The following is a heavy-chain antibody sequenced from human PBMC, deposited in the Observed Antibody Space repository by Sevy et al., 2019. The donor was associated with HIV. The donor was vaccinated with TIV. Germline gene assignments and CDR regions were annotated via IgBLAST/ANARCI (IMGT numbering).Heavy chain of an antibody. V-gene: IGHV3-15*01. CDR2: IKSKTDSGTR. J-gene: IGHJ4*02. CDR3: ACGTGTSDFDH. D-gene: IGHD1-1*01. Sequence: GGYLRLSWATSGFTFSDAWMNWVRQAPGKGLEWVARIKSKTDSGTRDFAAPVKGRFSISRDDSKNTVYLQMTSLKDEDTGVYFCACGTGTSDFDHWGQGTLVTVSS. CDR1: GFTFSDAW.